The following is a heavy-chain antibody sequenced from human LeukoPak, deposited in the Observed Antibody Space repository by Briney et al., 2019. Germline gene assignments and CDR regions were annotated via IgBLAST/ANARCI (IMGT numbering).Heavy chain of an antibody. D-gene: IGHD6-19*01. Sequence: PSETLSLTCTVSGGSVSSGSYYWSWIRQPPGKGLEWIGYIYYSGSTNYNPSLKSRVTISVDTSKNQFSLKLSSVTAADTAVYYCARGREVRQWLVRSAGYYFDYWGQGTLVTVSS. V-gene: IGHV4-61*01. CDR1: GGSVSSGSYY. J-gene: IGHJ4*02. CDR3: ARGREVRQWLVRSAGYYFDY. CDR2: IYYSGST.